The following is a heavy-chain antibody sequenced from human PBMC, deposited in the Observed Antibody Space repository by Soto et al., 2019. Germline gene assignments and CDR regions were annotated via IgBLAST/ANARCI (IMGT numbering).Heavy chain of an antibody. CDR1: GDSINSDKYY. V-gene: IGHV4-39*07. Sequence: SETLSLTCSVSGDSINSDKYYWGWIHQPPGKGLEWIGSIYYRGNTYYNPSLQTRVTISVDKSKSQFSLKLSSVTAADTAVYYCATRTHQPGYAGGYFDYWGQGTLVTVSS. D-gene: IGHD5-12*01. J-gene: IGHJ4*02. CDR2: IYYRGNT. CDR3: ATRTHQPGYAGGYFDY.